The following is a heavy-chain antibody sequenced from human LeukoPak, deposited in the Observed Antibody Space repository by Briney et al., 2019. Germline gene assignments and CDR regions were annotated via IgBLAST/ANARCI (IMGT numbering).Heavy chain of an antibody. Sequence: SETLSLTCTVSGGSISSYYWSWIRQPPGKGLEWIGYIYYSGSTNYNPSLKSRVTISVDTSKNQFSLKLSSVTAADTAVYYCARRAYDSSGYTDYWGQGTLVTVSS. CDR3: ARRAYDSSGYTDY. CDR1: GGSISSYY. J-gene: IGHJ4*02. D-gene: IGHD3-22*01. V-gene: IGHV4-59*01. CDR2: IYYSGST.